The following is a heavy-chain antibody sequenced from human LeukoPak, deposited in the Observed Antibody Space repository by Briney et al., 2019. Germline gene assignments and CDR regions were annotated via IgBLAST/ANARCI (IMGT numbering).Heavy chain of an antibody. V-gene: IGHV3-7*03. CDR2: IKQDGSEK. CDR1: GFTFINYW. CDR3: ARVYYDFWSGYPNYFDY. Sequence: GGSLRLSCETSGFTFINYWMSWVRQAPGKGLEWVANIKQDGSEKYYVDSVKGRFTISRDNAKNSLYLQMNSLRAEDTAVYYCARVYYDFWSGYPNYFDYWGQGTLVTVSS. J-gene: IGHJ4*02. D-gene: IGHD3-3*01.